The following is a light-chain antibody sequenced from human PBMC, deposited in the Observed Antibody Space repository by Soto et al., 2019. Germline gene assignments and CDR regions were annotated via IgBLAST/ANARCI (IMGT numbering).Light chain of an antibody. CDR3: QQSYNTPRT. Sequence: DIQMTQSPSSLSASVGDRVTSSCRASQSISTYLNWYQQKPGKAPKLLIFAASNLESGVPSRLSGSGSGTDFTLTISSLQPEDFATYYCQQSYNTPRTFGQGTKLEIK. V-gene: IGKV1-39*01. J-gene: IGKJ2*01. CDR2: AAS. CDR1: QSISTY.